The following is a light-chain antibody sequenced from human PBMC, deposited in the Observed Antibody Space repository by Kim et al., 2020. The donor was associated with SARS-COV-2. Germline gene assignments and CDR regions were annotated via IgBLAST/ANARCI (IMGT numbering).Light chain of an antibody. V-gene: IGKV3-11*01. CDR1: ESVSSD. CDR3: QQRRNLIN. CDR2: DAT. Sequence: LAPGERATIDCRASESVSSDLDGYQQKPGQAPRRLIYDATNRATGIKDRFSGSGSGTDFTRTISSLEPEECAVYYWQQRRNLINCGQGTRLEIK. J-gene: IGKJ5*01.